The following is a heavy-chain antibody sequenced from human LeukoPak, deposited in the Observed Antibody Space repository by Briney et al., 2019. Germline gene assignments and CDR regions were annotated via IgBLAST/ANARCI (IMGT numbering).Heavy chain of an antibody. J-gene: IGHJ4*02. Sequence: PGGSLRLSCAASGFTFSSHDMHRVRQAPGKGLEWVAIISYDGGKKDYADSVKGRFTISRDNSKNTLYLQMNSLRAEDTAVYYCAKDRSKGSYSDEFDFWGQGTLVTVSS. V-gene: IGHV3-30*18. D-gene: IGHD1-26*01. CDR2: ISYDGGKK. CDR3: AKDRSKGSYSDEFDF. CDR1: GFTFSSHD.